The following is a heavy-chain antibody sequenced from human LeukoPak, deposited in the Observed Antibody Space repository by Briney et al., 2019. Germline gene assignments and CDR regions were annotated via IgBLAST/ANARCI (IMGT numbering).Heavy chain of an antibody. CDR1: GFTFSSYS. Sequence: GGSLILSCAASGFTFSSYSMNWVRQAPGKGLEWVSSISSSSSYIYYADSVKGRFTISRDNAKNSLYLQMNSLRAEDTAVYYCARDMVGIAAAGTLDYWGQGTLVTVSS. V-gene: IGHV3-21*01. D-gene: IGHD6-13*01. J-gene: IGHJ4*02. CDR3: ARDMVGIAAAGTLDY. CDR2: ISSSSSYI.